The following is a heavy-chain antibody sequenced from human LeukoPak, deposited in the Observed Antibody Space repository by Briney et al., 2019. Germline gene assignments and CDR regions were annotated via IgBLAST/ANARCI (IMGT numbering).Heavy chain of an antibody. CDR1: GFTFSSYA. CDR3: AREEDIVATMRLTDHVIFEY. D-gene: IGHD5-12*01. V-gene: IGHV3-30*01. Sequence: GGSLRLSCAASGFTFSSYAMHWVRQAPGKGLEWVAVISYDGSNKYYADSVKGRFTISRDNSKNTLYLQMNSLRAEDTAVYYCAREEDIVATMRLTDHVIFEYWGQGPLLTV. J-gene: IGHJ4*02. CDR2: ISYDGSNK.